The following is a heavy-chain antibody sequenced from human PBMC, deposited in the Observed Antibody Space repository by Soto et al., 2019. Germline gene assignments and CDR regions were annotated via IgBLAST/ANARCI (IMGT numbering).Heavy chain of an antibody. V-gene: IGHV3-30-3*01. CDR1: GFTFSNYA. CDR3: ARDRGREWHAY. Sequence: QVQLVESGGGVVQPGRSLRLSCAASGFTFSNYAMHWVRQAPGKALEWVAVIAYDGNNKYYVDSVKGRFTISRDNSNNTLYLQMNSLRVEDTAVYYCARDRGREWHAYWGQGTRVTVSS. D-gene: IGHD3-10*01. J-gene: IGHJ4*02. CDR2: IAYDGNNK.